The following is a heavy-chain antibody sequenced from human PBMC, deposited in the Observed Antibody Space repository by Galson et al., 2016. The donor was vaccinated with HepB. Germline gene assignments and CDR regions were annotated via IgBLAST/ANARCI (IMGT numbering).Heavy chain of an antibody. D-gene: IGHD3-10*01. CDR3: GKDRGYSYYYYGMDV. Sequence: SLRLSCAASGFTFDDYAMHWVRQAPGRGLEWVAGISGNGLSAYYADFVEGRFTISRDNSKNILYLQLTSLRAEDTAVLYCGKDRGYSYYYYGMDVWGPETTVSMSS. V-gene: IGHV3-9*01. CDR2: ISGNGLSA. J-gene: IGHJ6*02. CDR1: GFTFDDYA.